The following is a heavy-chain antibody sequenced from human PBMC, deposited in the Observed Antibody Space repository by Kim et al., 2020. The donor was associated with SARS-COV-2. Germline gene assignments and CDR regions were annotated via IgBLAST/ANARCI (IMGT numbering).Heavy chain of an antibody. CDR1: GGSFSGYY. D-gene: IGHD6-13*01. J-gene: IGHJ4*02. Sequence: SETLSLTCAVYGGSFSGYYWSWIRQPPGKGLEWIGEINHSGSTNYNPSLKSRVTISVDTSKNQFSLKLSSVTAADTAVYYCASEIAAAANTVYYFDYWGQGTLVTVSS. CDR3: ASEIAAAANTVYYFDY. CDR2: INHSGST. V-gene: IGHV4-34*01.